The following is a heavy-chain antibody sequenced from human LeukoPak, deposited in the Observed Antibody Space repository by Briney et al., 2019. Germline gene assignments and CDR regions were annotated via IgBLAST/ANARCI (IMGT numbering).Heavy chain of an antibody. Sequence: SETLSLTCTVSGGSINSSSYYWGWIRQPPGKGLEWIGSIYYSGSTYYNPSLKSRVTISVDTSKNQFSLKLSSVTAADTAVYYCARHAKGGYYYYMDVWGKGTTVTVSS. CDR2: IYYSGST. J-gene: IGHJ6*03. CDR1: GGSINSSSYY. CDR3: ARHAKGGYYYYMDV. V-gene: IGHV4-39*01.